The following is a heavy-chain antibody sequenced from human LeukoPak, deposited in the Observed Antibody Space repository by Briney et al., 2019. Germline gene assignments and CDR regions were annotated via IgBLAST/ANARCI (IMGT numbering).Heavy chain of an antibody. CDR3: AREYCGGGRCYSPDY. D-gene: IGHD2-15*01. Sequence: SETLSLTCTVSGDSISSGVYHWSWIRQPPGKGLEWVGYIYYSGSTYYNPSLKSRVTISVDTSKNQFFLKLTSVTAADTAVYYCAREYCGGGRCYSPDYWGQGTLVTVS. CDR1: GDSISSGVYH. V-gene: IGHV4-30-4*01. J-gene: IGHJ4*02. CDR2: IYYSGST.